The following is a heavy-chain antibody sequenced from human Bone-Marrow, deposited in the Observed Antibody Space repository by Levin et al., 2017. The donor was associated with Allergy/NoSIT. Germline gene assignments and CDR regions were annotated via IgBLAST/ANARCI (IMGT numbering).Heavy chain of an antibody. V-gene: IGHV3-33*01. J-gene: IGHJ6*02. CDR2: IWYDGSNK. Sequence: GGSLRLSCAASGFTFSSYGMHWVRQAPGKGLEWVAVIWYDGSNKYYADSVKGRFTISRDNSKNTLYLQMNSLRAEDTAVYYCARGQRPPSRVYYYGSGSQYYGMDVWGQGTTVTVSS. CDR3: ARGQRPPSRVYYYGSGSQYYGMDV. CDR1: GFTFSSYG. D-gene: IGHD3-10*01.